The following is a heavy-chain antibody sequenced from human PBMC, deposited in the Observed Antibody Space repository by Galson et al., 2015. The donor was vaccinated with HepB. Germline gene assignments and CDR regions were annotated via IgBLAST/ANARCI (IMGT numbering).Heavy chain of an antibody. D-gene: IGHD3-22*01. CDR2: IIPILGIA. CDR1: GGTFGSYT. Sequence: SVKVSCKASGGTFGSYTISWVRQAPGQGLEWMGRIIPILGIANYAQKFQGRVTITADKSTSTAYMELSSLRSEDTAVYYCAREGQSSGHLPTDYWGQGTLVTVSS. J-gene: IGHJ4*02. CDR3: AREGQSSGHLPTDY. V-gene: IGHV1-69*04.